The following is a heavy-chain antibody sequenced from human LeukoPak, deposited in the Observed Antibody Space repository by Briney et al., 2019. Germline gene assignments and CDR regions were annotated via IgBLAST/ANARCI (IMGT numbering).Heavy chain of an antibody. J-gene: IGHJ4*02. D-gene: IGHD3-3*01. CDR3: ARGGVYDFWSGYFDY. CDR1: GGSISSSSYY. Sequence: PSETLSLTCTVSGGSISSSSYYWGWIRQPPGKGLEWIGSIYYSGSTYYNPSLKSRVTISVDTSKNQFSLKLSSVTAADTAVYYCARGGVYDFWSGYFDYWGQGTLVTVSS. CDR2: IYYSGST. V-gene: IGHV4-39*07.